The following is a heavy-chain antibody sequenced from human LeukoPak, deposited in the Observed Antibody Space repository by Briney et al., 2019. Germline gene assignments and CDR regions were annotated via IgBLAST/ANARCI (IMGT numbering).Heavy chain of an antibody. D-gene: IGHD1-26*01. CDR1: GYTFTGYY. CDR3: ARDRRYSGSYSDY. J-gene: IGHJ4*02. V-gene: IGHV1-2*02. CDR2: INPNSGGT. Sequence: ASVKVSCKASGYTFTGYYMHWVRQAPGQGLEWMGWINPNSGGTNYAQKFQGRVTMTRDTSISTAYMELSRLRSDDTAVYYCARDRRYSGSYSDYWGQGTLVTVSS.